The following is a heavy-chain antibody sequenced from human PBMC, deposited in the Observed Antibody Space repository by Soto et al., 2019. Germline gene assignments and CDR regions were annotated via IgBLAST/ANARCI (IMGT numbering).Heavy chain of an antibody. V-gene: IGHV3-23*01. J-gene: IGHJ4*02. CDR2: ISDNGANT. Sequence: GSLRLSCIASGFTFSNYAMSWVRQAPGRGLEWVSTISDNGANTFIGDSMKDHFDISRDNSKNTVFLHLSTVRAEDTAIYYCARAIGADFFDYWGQGXPVTVYS. CDR3: ARAIGADFFDY. CDR1: GFTFSNYA. D-gene: IGHD6-25*01.